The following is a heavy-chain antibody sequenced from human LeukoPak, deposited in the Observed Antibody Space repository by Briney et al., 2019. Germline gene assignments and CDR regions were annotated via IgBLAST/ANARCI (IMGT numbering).Heavy chain of an antibody. V-gene: IGHV1-69*05. CDR2: IIPIFGTA. CDR3: ATAEGYYYYVDV. J-gene: IGHJ6*03. CDR1: GGTFSSYA. Sequence: GASVKVSCKASGGTFSSYAISWVRQAPGQGLEWMGGIIPIFGTANYAQKFQGRVTIATDESTSTAYMELSSLRSEDTAVYYCATAEGYYYYVDVWGKGTTVTVSS.